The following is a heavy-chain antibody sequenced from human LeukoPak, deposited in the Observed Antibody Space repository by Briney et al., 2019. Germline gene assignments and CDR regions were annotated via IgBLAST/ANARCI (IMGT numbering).Heavy chain of an antibody. CDR2: ISGSGGST. Sequence: PGGSLRLSCAASGFTFSGYAMSWVRQAPGKGLEWVSAISGSGGSTDYADSVQGRFTISRDNSKNTLYLQMNSLRAEDTAVYYCAIVKSGDRDYWGQGTLVTVSS. V-gene: IGHV3-23*01. D-gene: IGHD1-26*01. CDR3: AIVKSGDRDY. J-gene: IGHJ4*02. CDR1: GFTFSGYA.